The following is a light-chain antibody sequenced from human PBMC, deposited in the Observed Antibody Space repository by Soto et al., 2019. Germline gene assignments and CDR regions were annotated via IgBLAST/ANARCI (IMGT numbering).Light chain of an antibody. J-gene: IGKJ4*01. CDR3: QQYNSNPLT. Sequence: DIQMTQSPSTLSASVGDRVTINCRASQSFSSWLAWYQQKPGKAPKLLIYKTSTLESGVPSRFSGSGSGTEFTLTISSLQPDDFATYYCQQYNSNPLTFGGGTKVEIK. CDR1: QSFSSW. V-gene: IGKV1-5*03. CDR2: KTS.